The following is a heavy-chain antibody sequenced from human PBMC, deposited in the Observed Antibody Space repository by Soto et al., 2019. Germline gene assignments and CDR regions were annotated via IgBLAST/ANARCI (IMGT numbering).Heavy chain of an antibody. CDR3: AKTVPCGGDCYSSFDY. Sequence: PGGSLRLSCSASGFTFSSYAMSWVRQAPGKGLEWVSAISGSGGSTYYADSVKGRFTISRDNSKNTLYLQMNSLRAEDTAVYYCAKTVPCGGDCYSSFDYWGQGTLVTVSS. J-gene: IGHJ4*02. V-gene: IGHV3-23*01. CDR1: GFTFSSYA. D-gene: IGHD2-21*02. CDR2: ISGSGGST.